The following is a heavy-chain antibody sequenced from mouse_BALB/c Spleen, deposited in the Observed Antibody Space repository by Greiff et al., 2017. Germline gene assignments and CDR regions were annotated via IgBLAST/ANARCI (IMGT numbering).Heavy chain of an antibody. D-gene: IGHD2-2*01. CDR2: IDPENGNT. V-gene: IGHV14-1*02. Sequence: EVKLMESGAELVRPGASVKLSCKASGFNIKDYYMHWVKQRPEQGLEWIGWIDPENGNTIYDPKFQGKASITADTSSNTAYLQLSSLTSEDTAVYYCATHYGYDGYYYAMDYWGQGTSVTVSS. CDR3: ATHYGYDGYYYAMDY. CDR1: GFNIKDYY. J-gene: IGHJ4*01.